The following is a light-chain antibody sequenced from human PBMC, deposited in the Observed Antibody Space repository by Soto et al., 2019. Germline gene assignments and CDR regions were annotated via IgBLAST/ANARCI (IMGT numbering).Light chain of an antibody. CDR2: WAS. CDR1: QTVLYSSNNKNH. V-gene: IGKV4-1*01. J-gene: IGKJ2*01. Sequence: DIVMTQSPDSPAVSLGERATINCRSSQTVLYSSNNKNHLAWYQQKPGQPPKLLIYWASTRESGVPDRFSGSGSGTDFTLTISSLQAEDVAVYYCQQYYTTPYTFGQGTKLEI. CDR3: QQYYTTPYT.